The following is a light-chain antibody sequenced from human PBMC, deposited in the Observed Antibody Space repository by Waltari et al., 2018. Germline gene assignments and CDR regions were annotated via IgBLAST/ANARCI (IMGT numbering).Light chain of an antibody. CDR1: GSHIGAGSE. J-gene: IGLJ3*02. CDR2: GSS. Sequence: QSVLTQPPSVSGAPGQRVTISCTGSGSHIGAGSEVHWYQQLPRAAPKLLIYGSSSRPLGVPDRFFGSTSGTIASLAITGLQAEDEADYYCQSYDTSLSVVFGGGTKLTVL. CDR3: QSYDTSLSVV. V-gene: IGLV1-40*01.